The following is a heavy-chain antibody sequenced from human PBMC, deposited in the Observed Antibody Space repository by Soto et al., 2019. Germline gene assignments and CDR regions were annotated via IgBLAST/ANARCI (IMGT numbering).Heavy chain of an antibody. D-gene: IGHD3-10*02. Sequence: QVHLQESGPGLVKPSETLSLTCSVSNDSIRSDNWWWWVRQPPGKGLEWSGEIFHSGSSNNHPPLKSRVTISVDKTKNEFSLKLNSVTAADTAVYYCARRLFVRGTVGYYDYWGQGTLVTVSS. V-gene: IGHV4-4*02. CDR1: NDSIRSDNW. CDR3: ARRLFVRGTVGYYDY. CDR2: IFHSGSS. J-gene: IGHJ4*02.